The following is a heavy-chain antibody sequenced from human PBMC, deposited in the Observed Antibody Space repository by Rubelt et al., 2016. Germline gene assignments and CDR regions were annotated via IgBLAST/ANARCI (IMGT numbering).Heavy chain of an antibody. D-gene: IGHD3-16*01. Sequence: QLQLQESGPGLVKPSETLSLTCTVSSGSISSSSHYWGWVRQPPGKGLEYIGSIYYSGSTSYNQSIKRRVNISEDTSKNQCALRLSLLTAADTAVYYCARVSSLIAVGIDYWGQGTQVTVSS. V-gene: IGHV4-39*07. CDR1: SGSISSSSHY. CDR2: IYYSGST. J-gene: IGHJ4*02. CDR3: ARVSSLIAVGIDY.